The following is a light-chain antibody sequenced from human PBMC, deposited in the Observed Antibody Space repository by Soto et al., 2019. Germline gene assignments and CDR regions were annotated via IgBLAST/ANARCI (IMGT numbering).Light chain of an antibody. CDR3: QNYNSAPRT. J-gene: IGKJ1*01. CDR2: AAS. V-gene: IGKV1-27*01. Sequence: DIQMTQSPSSLSASVGDRVTITCRASQGIIDYLAWYQHKPGKAPQLLIYAASTLQSGVPSRFIGSGSGTDFTLTISGLQSEDVATYYCQNYNSAPRTFGQGTNVEIK. CDR1: QGIIDY.